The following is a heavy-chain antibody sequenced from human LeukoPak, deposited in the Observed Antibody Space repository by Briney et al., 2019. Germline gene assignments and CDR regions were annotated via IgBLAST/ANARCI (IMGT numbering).Heavy chain of an antibody. CDR2: ISGSGGST. V-gene: IGHV3-23*01. CDR1: RFTFSSYA. Sequence: PGGSLRLSCAASRFTFSSYAMSWVRQAPGKGLEWVSAISGSGGSTYYADSVKGRFTISRDNSKNTLYLQMNSLRAEDTAVYYCAKDTARGVIAYYFDYWGQGTLVTVSS. D-gene: IGHD3-10*01. CDR3: AKDTARGVIAYYFDY. J-gene: IGHJ4*02.